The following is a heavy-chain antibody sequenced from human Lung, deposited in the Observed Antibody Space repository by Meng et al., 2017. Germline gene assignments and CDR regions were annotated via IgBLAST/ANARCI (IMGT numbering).Heavy chain of an antibody. J-gene: IGHJ4*02. D-gene: IGHD2-15*01. CDR1: GFTFSSYS. CDR3: ARGRVVVAATPSDY. V-gene: IGHV3-21*01. Sequence: EVQLVESGGGLVKPGGSRRVSCAASGFTFSSYSMSWVRQAPGRGLAWVSSISSSSAYADSVKGRFTISRDNAKNSLYLQMNSLRAEDTAVYYCARGRVVVAATPSDYWGQGTLVTVSS. CDR2: ISSSSA.